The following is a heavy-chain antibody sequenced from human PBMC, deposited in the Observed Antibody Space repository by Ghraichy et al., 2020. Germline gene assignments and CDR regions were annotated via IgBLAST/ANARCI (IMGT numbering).Heavy chain of an antibody. D-gene: IGHD1-26*01. CDR2: IYHTGST. J-gene: IGHJ5*02. V-gene: IGHV4-4*02. CDR3: ARGLYSGSRLDP. CDR1: GGSISTTRW. Sequence: SETLSLTCAVSGGSISTTRWWSWVRQTPEKGLEWIGEIYHTGSTNYNPSLKSRVTISVDKSKNQFSLKVTSVTAADTAVYFCARGLYSGSRLDPWGQGTLVIVSS.